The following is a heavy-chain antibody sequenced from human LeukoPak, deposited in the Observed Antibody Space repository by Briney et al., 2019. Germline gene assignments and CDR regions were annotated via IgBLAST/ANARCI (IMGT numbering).Heavy chain of an antibody. Sequence: GGSLRLSCVASGFTFSSYWMSWVRQAPGKGLEWVANIKQDGSEKYYVDSVKGRFTISRDNAKNSLYLQMNSLRAEDTAVYYCARDPAGSGFAFDSWGQGALVTVSS. D-gene: IGHD1-1*01. CDR3: ARDPAGSGFAFDS. CDR2: IKQDGSEK. V-gene: IGHV3-7*03. CDR1: GFTFSSYW. J-gene: IGHJ4*02.